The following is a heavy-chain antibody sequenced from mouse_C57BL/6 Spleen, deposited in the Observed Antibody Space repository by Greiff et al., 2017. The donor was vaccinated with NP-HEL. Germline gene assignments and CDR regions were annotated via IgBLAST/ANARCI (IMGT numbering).Heavy chain of an antibody. J-gene: IGHJ2*01. CDR2: ISDGGSYT. Sequence: EVQVVESGGGLVKPGGSLKLSCAASGFTFSSYAMSWVRQTPEKRLEWVATISDGGSYTYYPDNVKGRFTISRDNAKNNLYLQMSHLKSEDTAMYYCARDNYSNGNYFDYWGQGTTLTVSS. V-gene: IGHV5-4*01. CDR1: GFTFSSYA. CDR3: ARDNYSNGNYFDY. D-gene: IGHD2-5*01.